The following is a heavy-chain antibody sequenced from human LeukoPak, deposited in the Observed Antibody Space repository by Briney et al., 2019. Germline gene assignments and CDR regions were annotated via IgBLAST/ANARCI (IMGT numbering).Heavy chain of an antibody. D-gene: IGHD3-22*01. J-gene: IGHJ4*02. V-gene: IGHV4-34*01. CDR1: GGSFSGYY. Sequence: PSETLSLTCAVYGGSFSGYYWSWIRQPPGKGLEWIGEINHSGSTNYNPSLKSRVTISVDTSKNQFSLKLSSVTAADTAVYYCARTQGYYDSSGYYYFDYWGQGTLVTVSS. CDR2: INHSGST. CDR3: ARTQGYYDSSGYYYFDY.